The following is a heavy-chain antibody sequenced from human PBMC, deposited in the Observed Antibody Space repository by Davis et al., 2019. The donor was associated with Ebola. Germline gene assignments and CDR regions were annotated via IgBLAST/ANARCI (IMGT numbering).Heavy chain of an antibody. CDR1: GFTFSNYE. CDR3: VRDWDGSGSFDY. Sequence: PGGSLRLSCAASGFTFSNYEMNWVRQAPGKGLQWISYVGRGGAISYADSVKGRFTISRDNAKSSLYLQMNSLRAEDTAVYYCVRDWDGSGSFDYWGQGTLVTVSS. D-gene: IGHD1-26*01. V-gene: IGHV3-48*03. CDR2: VGRGGAI. J-gene: IGHJ4*02.